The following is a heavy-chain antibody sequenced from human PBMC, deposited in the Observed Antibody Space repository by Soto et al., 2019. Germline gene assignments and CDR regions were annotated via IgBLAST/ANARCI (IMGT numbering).Heavy chain of an antibody. V-gene: IGHV1-3*01. Sequence: QVLLVQSGAEVKKPGASVRISCKASGYSLPTHTIHWVRQAPGQRLEWMGWINAANGHTKYSQNFQGRVTISSDTSASTVYMKLTGVTSDDTAIYYCARGNGNYDWGPNDYWGQGTLVTVSS. J-gene: IGHJ4*02. D-gene: IGHD1-7*01. CDR3: ARGNGNYDWGPNDY. CDR1: GYSLPTHT. CDR2: INAANGHT.